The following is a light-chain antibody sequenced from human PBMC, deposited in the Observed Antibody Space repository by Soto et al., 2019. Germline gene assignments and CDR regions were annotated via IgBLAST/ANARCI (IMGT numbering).Light chain of an antibody. J-gene: IGKJ5*01. CDR3: QQYSQYPMT. CDR1: QSVSSSY. V-gene: IGKV3-20*01. Sequence: VLAQSPGSLSVSPEERANLSCWAIQSVSSSYLAWYQQKPGQAPRLLIYGASSRASGIPDRFSGIGSGTEFTLSISSLQSEDFAVYSGQQYSQYPMTFGQETQLEI. CDR2: GAS.